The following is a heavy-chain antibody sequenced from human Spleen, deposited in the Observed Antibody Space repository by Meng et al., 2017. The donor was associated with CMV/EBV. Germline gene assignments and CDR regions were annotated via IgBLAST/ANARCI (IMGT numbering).Heavy chain of an antibody. Sequence: GESLKISCAASGFTFSSYSMNWVRQAPGKGLEWVSSISDDNYYVYYADSVEGRFTISRDNAKNSLYLQMNSLRAEDTAVYYCARAPIVVVPFYGMDVWGQGTTVTVSS. CDR3: ARAPIVVVPFYGMDV. CDR2: ISDDNYYV. V-gene: IGHV3-21*01. J-gene: IGHJ6*02. D-gene: IGHD2-2*01. CDR1: GFTFSSYS.